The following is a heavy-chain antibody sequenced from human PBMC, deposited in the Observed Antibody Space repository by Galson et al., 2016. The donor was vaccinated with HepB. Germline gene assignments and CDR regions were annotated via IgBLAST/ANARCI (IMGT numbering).Heavy chain of an antibody. D-gene: IGHD3-22*01. CDR1: GGSVSSHNW. Sequence: ETLSLTCAVSGGSVSSHNWWSWVRQPPGKGLEWNGFIYHSGTTHYNPSLESRVTMSVDTSKSQFSLKLSSVTTADTAIYYCARRAGDSNGYFFLYYFDYWGLGAQVTVSS. CDR2: IYHSGTT. J-gene: IGHJ4*02. CDR3: ARRAGDSNGYFFLYYFDY. V-gene: IGHV4-4*02.